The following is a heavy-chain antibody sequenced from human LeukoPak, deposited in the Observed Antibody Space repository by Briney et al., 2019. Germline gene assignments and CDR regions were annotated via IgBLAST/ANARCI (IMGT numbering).Heavy chain of an antibody. J-gene: IGHJ3*02. Sequence: SETLSLTCTVSGGSISSNKYYWGWIRQPPGKGQEWIGSIYYSGSTYYNPSLKSRVTISVDTSKNQFSLKLSSVTAADTAVYYCATPYSGGYHGLDIWGQGTMVTVSS. CDR3: ATPYSGGYHGLDI. CDR1: GGSISSNKYY. D-gene: IGHD1-26*01. V-gene: IGHV4-39*01. CDR2: IYYSGST.